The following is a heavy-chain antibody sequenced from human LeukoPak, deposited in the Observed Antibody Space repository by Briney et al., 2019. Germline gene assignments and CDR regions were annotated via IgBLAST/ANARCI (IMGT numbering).Heavy chain of an antibody. J-gene: IGHJ4*02. Sequence: GGSLRLSCAASGFTFSDYYMSWIRQAPGKGLEWVSYISSSGSTIYYADSVKGRFTISRDNAKNSPYLQMNSLRAEDTAVHYCARDPRGATIDFDYWGQGTLVTVSS. CDR2: ISSSGSTI. CDR3: ARDPRGATIDFDY. CDR1: GFTFSDYY. D-gene: IGHD5-24*01. V-gene: IGHV3-11*04.